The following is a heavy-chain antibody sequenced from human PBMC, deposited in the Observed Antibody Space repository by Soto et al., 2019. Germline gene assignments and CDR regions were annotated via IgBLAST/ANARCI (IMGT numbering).Heavy chain of an antibody. Sequence: SETLSLTCTVSGGSISSSSFHWGWIRQPPGKGLGWIGSIYYSGNTYYSPSLKSRVTISVDTSKNQFSLKLSSVTAADTAVYYCARRERAAGTDWWFDPWGQGTLLTVSS. D-gene: IGHD6-13*01. CDR3: ARRERAAGTDWWFDP. CDR1: GGSISSSSFH. J-gene: IGHJ5*02. CDR2: IYYSGNT. V-gene: IGHV4-39*01.